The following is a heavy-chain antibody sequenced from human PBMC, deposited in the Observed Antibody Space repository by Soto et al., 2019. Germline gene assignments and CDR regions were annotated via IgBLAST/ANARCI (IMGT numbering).Heavy chain of an antibody. J-gene: IGHJ1*01. CDR2: IYHSGST. D-gene: IGHD3-22*01. Sequence: TSETLSLTCAVSGGSISSSNWWSWVRQPPGKGLEWIGEIYHSGSTNYNPSLKSRVTISVDKSKNQFSLKLSSVTAADTAVYYCARPPDRDSSGYQEYFQHWGQGTLVTVS. CDR1: GGSISSSNW. CDR3: ARPPDRDSSGYQEYFQH. V-gene: IGHV4-4*02.